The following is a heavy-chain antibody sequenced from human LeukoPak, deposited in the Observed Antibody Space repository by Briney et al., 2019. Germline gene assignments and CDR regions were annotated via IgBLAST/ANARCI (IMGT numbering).Heavy chain of an antibody. CDR2: ISPDGSTT. V-gene: IGHV3-74*03. J-gene: IGHJ5*02. Sequence: GGSLRLSCAASGFAFSSHWMHWVGQAPGKGLVWVSRISPDGSTTKNADSVKGRFTISRDNARSTLFLQLNSLRAEDTAVYYCAREINKWFDPWGQGTLVTVSS. CDR3: AREINKWFDP. CDR1: GFAFSSHW.